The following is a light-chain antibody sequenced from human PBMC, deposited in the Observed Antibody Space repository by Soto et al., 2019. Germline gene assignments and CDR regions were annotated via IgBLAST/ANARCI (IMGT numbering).Light chain of an antibody. CDR2: AAS. CDR1: QTIIRY. J-gene: IGKJ1*01. Sequence: DIHMTQSPSSLSSSVGDRVTITCRAGQTIIRYLSWYQQKPGKAPKLLIYAASSLQSGVPSRFSGSGSGTDFTLTISSLQPEDFATYYCQQSYSTPRTFGQGTKVDIK. CDR3: QQSYSTPRT. V-gene: IGKV1-39*01.